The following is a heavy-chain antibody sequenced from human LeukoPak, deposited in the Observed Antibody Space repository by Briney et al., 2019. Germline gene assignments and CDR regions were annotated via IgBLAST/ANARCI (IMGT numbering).Heavy chain of an antibody. CDR2: INHSGST. CDR1: GGSFSGYY. J-gene: IGHJ4*02. V-gene: IGHV4-34*01. CDR3: ARRRVLRYFDWLLYPFDY. D-gene: IGHD3-9*01. Sequence: SETLSLTCAVYGGSFSGYYWSWIRQPPGKGLEWIGEINHSGSTNYNPSLKSRVTISVDTSKNQFSLKLSSVTAADTAVYYCARRRVLRYFDWLLYPFDYWGQGTLVTVSS.